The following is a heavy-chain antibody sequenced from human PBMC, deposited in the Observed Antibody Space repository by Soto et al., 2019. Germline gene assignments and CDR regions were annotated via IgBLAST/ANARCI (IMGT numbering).Heavy chain of an antibody. V-gene: IGHV3-23*01. J-gene: IGHJ4*02. D-gene: IGHD4-17*01. Sequence: GGSLRLSCAASGFTFSSYAMSWVRQAPGKGLEWVSAISGSGGSTYYADSVKGRFTISRDNSKNTLYLQMNSLRAEDTAVYYCAVSYGWQRLHYFDDWGQGTLVTVSS. CDR3: AVSYGWQRLHYFDD. CDR2: ISGSGGST. CDR1: GFTFSSYA.